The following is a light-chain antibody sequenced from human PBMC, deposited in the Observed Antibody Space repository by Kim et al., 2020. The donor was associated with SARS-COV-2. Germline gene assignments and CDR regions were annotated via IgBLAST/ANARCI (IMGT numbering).Light chain of an antibody. CDR2: DTN. V-gene: IGLV7-46*01. Sequence: PGGTVHLTCGSTTGSGTSNHYAFWFQQRPGQAPRTLIYDTNKRQSWTPSRFSGSLRGGEAALTLSGAQPEDEADYYCLLYYSGARVFGGGTQLTVL. CDR3: LLYYSGARV. CDR1: TGSGTSNHY. J-gene: IGLJ3*02.